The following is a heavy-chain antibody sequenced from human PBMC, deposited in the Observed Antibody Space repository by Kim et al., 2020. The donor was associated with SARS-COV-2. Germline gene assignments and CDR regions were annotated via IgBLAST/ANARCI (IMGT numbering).Heavy chain of an antibody. CDR3: ARGGKGAFDT. Sequence: GSTTDNPSLKSRVTISMDTSKNQFSLRLSSVTAADTALYYCARGGKGAFDTWGRGTMVTVSS. CDR2: GST. J-gene: IGHJ3*02. V-gene: IGHV4-59*09.